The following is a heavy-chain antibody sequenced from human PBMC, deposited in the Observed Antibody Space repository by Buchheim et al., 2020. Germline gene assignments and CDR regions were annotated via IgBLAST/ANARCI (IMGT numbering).Heavy chain of an antibody. D-gene: IGHD3-3*01. CDR3: ARDTYYDFWSGYPPVSVYMDV. J-gene: IGHJ6*03. V-gene: IGHV3-23*01. Sequence: EVQLLESGGGLVQPGGSLRLSCAASGFTFGSYAMSWVRQAPGKGLEWVSAIGGNGGSTYFADSVKGRFTISSDNSKNTLYLQMNSLRAEDTAGYYCARDTYYDFWSGYPPVSVYMDVWGKGTT. CDR2: IGGNGGST. CDR1: GFTFGSYA.